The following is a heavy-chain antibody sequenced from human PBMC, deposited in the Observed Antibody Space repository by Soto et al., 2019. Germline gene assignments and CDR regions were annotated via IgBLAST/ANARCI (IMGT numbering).Heavy chain of an antibody. CDR1: GGSISSSSYY. CDR2: IYYSGST. D-gene: IGHD3-22*01. J-gene: IGHJ3*02. Sequence: SETLSLTCTVSGGSISSSSYYWGWIRQPPGKGLEWIGSIYYSGSTYYNPSLKSRVTISVDTSKNQFSLKLSSVTAADTAVYYCARPVGYYDSRGHAFDIWGQGTMVTVSS. V-gene: IGHV4-39*01. CDR3: ARPVGYYDSRGHAFDI.